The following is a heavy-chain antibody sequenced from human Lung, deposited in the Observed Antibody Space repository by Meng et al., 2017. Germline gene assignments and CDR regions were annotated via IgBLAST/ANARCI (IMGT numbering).Heavy chain of an antibody. CDR2: IKSNTDGGTT. V-gene: IGHV3-15*01. CDR1: GFYFSNAV. Sequence: EVHLVESGGDLVKPGGSLRLSCAASGFYFSNAVMSWVRQAPGKGLEWVGRIKSNTDGGTTEYAAPVTGRFTISRDDSKSTLNLHLSGLRTDDTGVYYCTWDDKAVSDYWGQGTLVTVSS. CDR3: TWDDKAVSDY. D-gene: IGHD3-9*01. J-gene: IGHJ4*02.